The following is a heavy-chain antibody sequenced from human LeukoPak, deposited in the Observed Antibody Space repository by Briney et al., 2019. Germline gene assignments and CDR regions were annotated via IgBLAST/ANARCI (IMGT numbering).Heavy chain of an antibody. V-gene: IGHV3-7*01. CDR1: GFTFSSYW. Sequence: GGSLRLSCAASGFTFSSYWMSWVRQAPGKGLEWVANIKQDGSEKYYADSVKGRFTISRDNAKNSLYLQMNSLRAEDTAVYYCARRSLGVVRRAFDIWGQGTMVTVSS. D-gene: IGHD3-3*01. CDR2: IKQDGSEK. CDR3: ARRSLGVVRRAFDI. J-gene: IGHJ3*02.